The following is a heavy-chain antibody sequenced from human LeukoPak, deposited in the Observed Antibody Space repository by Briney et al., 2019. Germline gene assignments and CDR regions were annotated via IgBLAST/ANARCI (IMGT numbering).Heavy chain of an antibody. D-gene: IGHD5-12*01. V-gene: IGHV3-66*01. Sequence: PGGSLRLSCAASGFTFSSYAMSWVRQAPGKGLGWVSIIYSGGSTYYSDSVKGRFTISRDNSKNTLYLQMNSLRAEDTAVYYCARAHSYSGPDYWGQGTLVPVPP. J-gene: IGHJ4*02. CDR3: ARAHSYSGPDY. CDR1: GFTFSSYA. CDR2: IYSGGST.